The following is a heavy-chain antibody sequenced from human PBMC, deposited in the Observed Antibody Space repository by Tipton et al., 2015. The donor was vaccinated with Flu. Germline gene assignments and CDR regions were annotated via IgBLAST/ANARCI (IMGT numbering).Heavy chain of an antibody. V-gene: IGHV4-59*01. D-gene: IGHD3-3*01. CDR2: IYYSGST. CDR3: ARDQSRYYDFWSGYPHSAFDI. J-gene: IGHJ3*02. CDR1: GGSISSYY. Sequence: LRLSCTVSGGSISSYYWSWIRQPPGKGLEWIGYIYYSGSTNYNPSLKSRVTISVDTSKNQFSLKLSSVTAADTAVYYCARDQSRYYDFWSGYPHSAFDIWGQGTMVTVSS.